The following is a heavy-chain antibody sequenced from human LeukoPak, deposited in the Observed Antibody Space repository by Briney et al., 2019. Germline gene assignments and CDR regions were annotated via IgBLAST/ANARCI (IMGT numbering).Heavy chain of an antibody. Sequence: PGGSLRLSCAASGFTFSSYWMHWVRQGPGKGLVWVSTINGDGSSTNYADSVKGRLTISRDNAKNTLYLEMNSLRVEDTAVYYCARDPRNEGFDPWGQGTLVTVSS. CDR2: INGDGSST. CDR3: ARDPRNEGFDP. V-gene: IGHV3-74*01. J-gene: IGHJ5*02. CDR1: GFTFSSYW. D-gene: IGHD1-1*01.